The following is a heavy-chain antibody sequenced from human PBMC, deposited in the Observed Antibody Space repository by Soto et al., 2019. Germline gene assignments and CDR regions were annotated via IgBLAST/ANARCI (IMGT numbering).Heavy chain of an antibody. Sequence: QVQLQESGPGLAKPSETLSLTCTVSGDSFTNYYWSWIRQPPGKGLEWIGSIYYTGSTNYNPSLKSRVSISVDTSNNQFSLKMSSVTAADTAVYYCARDSPRPFWGQGTLVTVSS. CDR1: GDSFTNYY. J-gene: IGHJ4*02. CDR2: IYYTGST. CDR3: ARDSPRPF. V-gene: IGHV4-59*01.